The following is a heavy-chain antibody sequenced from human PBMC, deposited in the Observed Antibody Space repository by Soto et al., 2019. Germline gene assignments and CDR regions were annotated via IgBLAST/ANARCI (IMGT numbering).Heavy chain of an antibody. J-gene: IGHJ4*02. CDR2: VYYTGST. D-gene: IGHD3-22*01. CDR1: GDSIRTFY. CDR3: ARGRTVRNYADDSSDYFYFFDY. Sequence: KTSETLSLTCTVSGDSIRTFYCGWMRQFPGKELEWIGYVYYTGSTNYNPSIKSRVTISVDRSKNQFSLKLTSANAADTAVYYCARGRTVRNYADDSSDYFYFFDYWGQGTQVTVSS. V-gene: IGHV4-59*13.